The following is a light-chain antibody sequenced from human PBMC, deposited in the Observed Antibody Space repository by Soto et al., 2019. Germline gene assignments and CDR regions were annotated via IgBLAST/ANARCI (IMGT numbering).Light chain of an antibody. Sequence: DIQMTQSPSSLSASVGDRVTITCRASPSISSYFNWYHQKPGKAPKLLIYAASSLQSGVPSQFSGSGSGTEFTLPIRSLLPVDIANYYCQQSYSTPRTFGPGTEVDI. CDR3: QQSYSTPRT. J-gene: IGKJ3*01. CDR1: PSISSY. CDR2: AAS. V-gene: IGKV1-39*01.